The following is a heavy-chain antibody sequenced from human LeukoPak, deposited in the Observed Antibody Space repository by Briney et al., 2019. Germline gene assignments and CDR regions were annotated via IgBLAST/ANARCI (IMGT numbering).Heavy chain of an antibody. D-gene: IGHD2-15*01. CDR3: AGGGGDVVVVAATRYYFDY. CDR1: GGSFSGYY. J-gene: IGHJ4*02. CDR2: INHSGST. Sequence: SETLSLTCAVYGGSFSGYYWSWIRQPPGKGLEWMGEINHSGSTNYNPSLKRRVTISVDTSKNQFSLKVGSVAAAAPAVYYCAGGGGDVVVVAATRYYFDYWGQGTLVTVSS. V-gene: IGHV4-34*01.